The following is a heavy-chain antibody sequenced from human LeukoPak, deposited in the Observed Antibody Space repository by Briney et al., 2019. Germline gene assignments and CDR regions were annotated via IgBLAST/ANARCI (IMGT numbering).Heavy chain of an antibody. J-gene: IGHJ4*02. V-gene: IGHV4-30-4*01. CDR2: IYYSGST. D-gene: IGHD3-10*01. CDR3: ARAMVRGVTIFDY. Sequence: SQTLSLTCNVSGGSISSGDYYWSWIRQPPGKGLEWIGYIYYSGSTYYNPSLKSRVTISVDTSKNQFSLKLSSVTAADTAVYYCARAMVRGVTIFDYWGQGTLVTVSS. CDR1: GGSISSGDYY.